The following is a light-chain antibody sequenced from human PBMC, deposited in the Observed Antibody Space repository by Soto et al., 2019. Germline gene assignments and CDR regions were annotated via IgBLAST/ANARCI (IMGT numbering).Light chain of an antibody. J-gene: IGKJ5*01. Sequence: AVQMTQSPSSLSASVGDRVTITCRASHDITNNLAWYQQKPGKAPKLLIYTASNLQSGVPSRFSGSGSGTDFTLTISSLLPDDFATYYCLQDNNYPITFGQGTRLEI. CDR1: HDITNN. CDR3: LQDNNYPIT. V-gene: IGKV1-6*01. CDR2: TAS.